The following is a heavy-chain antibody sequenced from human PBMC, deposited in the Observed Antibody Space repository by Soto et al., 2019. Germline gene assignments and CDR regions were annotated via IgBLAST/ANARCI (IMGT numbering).Heavy chain of an antibody. D-gene: IGHD3-9*01. CDR2: ISYDVSNT. V-gene: IGHV3-30-3*01. CDR1: GFTFTAFA. CDR3: ARDRYFDSYSFDY. Sequence: PGGSLRVSCAASGFTFTAFAMHWVRQAPGKGLEWVAIISYDVSNTHYADSVKGRLTISRDNSKNTVYLQMNSLRPEDTAVYYCARDRYFDSYSFDYWGQGTL. J-gene: IGHJ4*02.